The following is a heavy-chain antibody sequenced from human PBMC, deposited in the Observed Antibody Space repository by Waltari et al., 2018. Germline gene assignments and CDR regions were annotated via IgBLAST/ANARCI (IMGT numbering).Heavy chain of an antibody. V-gene: IGHV3-23*03. J-gene: IGHJ3*02. Sequence: EVQLLESGGGLVQPGGSLRLSCAASGFTFSSYAMSWVRQAPGKGLEWVSVIYSGGSTYDADSVKGRFTISRDNSKNTLYLQMNSLRAEDTAVYYCAKVGSYFAFDIWGQGTMVTVSS. CDR2: IYSGGST. CDR1: GFTFSSYA. D-gene: IGHD1-26*01. CDR3: AKVGSYFAFDI.